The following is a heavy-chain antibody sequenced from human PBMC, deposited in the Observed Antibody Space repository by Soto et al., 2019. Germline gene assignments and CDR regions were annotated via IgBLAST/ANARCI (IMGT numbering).Heavy chain of an antibody. J-gene: IGHJ5*02. CDR1: GFTFSSYA. Sequence: GGSLRLSCAASGFTFSSYAMSWVRQAPGKGLEWVSAISGSGGSTYYADSVKGRFTISRDNSKNTLYLQMNSLRAEDTAVYYCAKGGSGYCSGGSCLRYFDPWGQGTLVTVSS. CDR3: AKGGSGYCSGGSCLRYFDP. V-gene: IGHV3-23*01. D-gene: IGHD2-15*01. CDR2: ISGSGGST.